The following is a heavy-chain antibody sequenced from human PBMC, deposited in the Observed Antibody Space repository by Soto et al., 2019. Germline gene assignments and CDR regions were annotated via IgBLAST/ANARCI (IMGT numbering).Heavy chain of an antibody. V-gene: IGHV3-21*01. CDR1: GFTFSSYS. D-gene: IGHD2-2*01. Sequence: EVQLVESGGGLVKPGGSLRLSCAASGFTFSSYSMNWVRQAPGKGLEWVSSISSSSSYIYYADSVKGRFTISRDNAKNSLYLQMNSLRAEDTAVYYCARAVGYCSSTSCRNWFDPWGQGTLVTVSS. J-gene: IGHJ5*02. CDR3: ARAVGYCSSTSCRNWFDP. CDR2: ISSSSSYI.